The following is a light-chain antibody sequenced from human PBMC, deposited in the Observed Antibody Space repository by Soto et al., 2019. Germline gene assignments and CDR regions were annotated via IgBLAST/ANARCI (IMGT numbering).Light chain of an antibody. V-gene: IGKV3-20*01. CDR2: DAS. J-gene: IGKJ4*01. CDR1: QSVRSNY. Sequence: TLSCRASQSVRSNYLAWYQQKPGQAPRFLIYDASSRATGIPDRFSGSGSGTDFTLTISRLEPEDFAVYYCQQYGSSPLTLGGGTKVDIK. CDR3: QQYGSSPLT.